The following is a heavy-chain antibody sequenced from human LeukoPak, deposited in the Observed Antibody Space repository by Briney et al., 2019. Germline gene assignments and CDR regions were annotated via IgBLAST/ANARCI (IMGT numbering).Heavy chain of an antibody. CDR3: ARDVGYSYGYGMGYFDY. J-gene: IGHJ4*02. V-gene: IGHV3-74*01. CDR2: INSDGSST. CDR1: GFTFSSYW. D-gene: IGHD5-18*01. Sequence: PGGSLRLSCAASGFTFSSYWMHWVHQAPGKGLVWVSRINSDGSSTSYADSVKGRFTISRDNAKNTLYLQMNSLRAEDTAVYYCARDVGYSYGYGMGYFDYWGQGTLVTVSS.